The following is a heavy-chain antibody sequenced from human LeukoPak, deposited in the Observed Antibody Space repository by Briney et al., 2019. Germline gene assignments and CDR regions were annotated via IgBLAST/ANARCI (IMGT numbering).Heavy chain of an antibody. CDR1: GGSMSSYY. D-gene: IGHD2-2*02. V-gene: IGHV4-59*01. J-gene: IGHJ4*02. CDR2: IYYSGST. Sequence: SETLSLTCTVSGGSMSSYYWSWIRQPPGKGLEWIGHIYYSGSTNYNPSLKSRVTMSVDTSKNQFSLNLSSVTAADTAVYYCARDLVGYCSSTSCYTGYWGQGTLVTVSS. CDR3: ARDLVGYCSSTSCYTGY.